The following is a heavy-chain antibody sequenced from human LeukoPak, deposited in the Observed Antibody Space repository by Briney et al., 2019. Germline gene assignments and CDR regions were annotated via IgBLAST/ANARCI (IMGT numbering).Heavy chain of an antibody. CDR1: GFIFSIYT. J-gene: IGHJ4*02. Sequence: PGGSLRLSCAASGFIFSIYTMSWVRQAPGKGLEWVAVISKDGSYKYYADSVKGRFTISRDNSKNTLYLQMNSLRTEDTAVYYCARDLSASFDYWGQGTLVTVSS. CDR3: ARDLSASFDY. CDR2: ISKDGSYK. V-gene: IGHV3-30-3*01.